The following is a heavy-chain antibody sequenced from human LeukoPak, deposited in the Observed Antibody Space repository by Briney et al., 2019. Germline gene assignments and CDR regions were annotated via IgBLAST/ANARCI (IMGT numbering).Heavy chain of an antibody. Sequence: GGSLRLSCAASGFTFSNYWMSWVRQAPGKGLVWVSRINSDGSSRHYADSVKGRFTISRDNAKNTLHLQMTSLRAEDTAVYYCAGDYDYGDYPGYWGQGTLVTVSS. CDR1: GFTFSNYW. V-gene: IGHV3-74*01. CDR3: AGDYDYGDYPGY. D-gene: IGHD4-17*01. CDR2: INSDGSSR. J-gene: IGHJ4*02.